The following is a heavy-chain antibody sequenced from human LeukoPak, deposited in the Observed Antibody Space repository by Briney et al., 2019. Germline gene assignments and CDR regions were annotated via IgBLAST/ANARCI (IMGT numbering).Heavy chain of an antibody. CDR3: ARVGDYDSSGMLDY. J-gene: IGHJ4*02. V-gene: IGHV4-34*01. CDR1: GGSFSGYY. D-gene: IGHD3-22*01. CDR2: INHSGST. Sequence: SETLSLTCAVYGGSFSGYYWSWIRQPSGKALEWIGGINHSGSTNYNPSLKSRVTISVDTSKNQFSLKLSSVTAADTAVYYCARVGDYDSSGMLDYWGQGTLVTVSS.